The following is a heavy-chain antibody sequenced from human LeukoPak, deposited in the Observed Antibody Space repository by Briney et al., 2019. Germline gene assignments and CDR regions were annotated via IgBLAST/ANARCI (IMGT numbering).Heavy chain of an antibody. CDR1: GFTFSNYG. CDR3: AKVPGYTKGYYFNYMDV. Sequence: PGGSLRLSCAASGFTFSNYGMHWVRQAPGRGLEWVTFIRSDGSNEYYADSVKGRFTISRDNSKNTLYLQMNSLRAEDTAVYFCAKVPGYTKGYYFNYMDVWGKGTTVTVSS. J-gene: IGHJ6*03. CDR2: IRSDGSNE. D-gene: IGHD5-24*01. V-gene: IGHV3-30*02.